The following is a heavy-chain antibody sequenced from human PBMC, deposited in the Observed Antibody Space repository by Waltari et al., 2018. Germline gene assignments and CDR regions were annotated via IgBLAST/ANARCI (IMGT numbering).Heavy chain of an antibody. CDR2: VSAYNGNT. V-gene: IGHV1-18*01. J-gene: IGHJ6*02. CDR3: ARENYYFCLDV. CDR1: GYTFTSYG. Sequence: QVQLVQSGAEVKKPGASVKVSCKASGYTFTSYGISWVRQAPGQGLEWMGWVSAYNGNTNYAQKFQGRVTMTRDTSITTAYMELSSLRLDDTALYYCARENYYFCLDVWGQGTTVTVSS.